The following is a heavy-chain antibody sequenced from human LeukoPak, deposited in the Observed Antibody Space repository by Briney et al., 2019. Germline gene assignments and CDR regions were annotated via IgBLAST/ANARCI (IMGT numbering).Heavy chain of an antibody. D-gene: IGHD1-1*01. CDR1: GFTFSNYA. CDR2: IHGSGVST. V-gene: IGHV3-23*01. Sequence: GGSLRLSCAASGFTFSNYAMSWVRQAPGKGLEWVSTIHGSGVSTYYADSVKGRFTISRDNSKNTLYLQMNSLRAEDTAVYYCAKDRYNRRTSAAKGFFDYWGQGTLVTVSS. CDR3: AKDRYNRRTSAAKGFFDY. J-gene: IGHJ4*02.